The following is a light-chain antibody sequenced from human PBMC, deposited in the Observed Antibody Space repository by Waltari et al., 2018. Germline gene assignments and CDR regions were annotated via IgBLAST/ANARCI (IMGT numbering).Light chain of an antibody. Sequence: QSVLTQPASMSGAPGQRVTISCTGSSSNIGAGHDVHWYQCLPGAAPRLLIYSNSHRPSGVPGPFSGSRSGSSASLVITGLQTEDEATYYCQSYVSTHVIFGGGTLLTVL. CDR1: SSNIGAGHD. CDR2: SNS. CDR3: QSYVSTHVI. J-gene: IGLJ2*01. V-gene: IGLV1-40*01.